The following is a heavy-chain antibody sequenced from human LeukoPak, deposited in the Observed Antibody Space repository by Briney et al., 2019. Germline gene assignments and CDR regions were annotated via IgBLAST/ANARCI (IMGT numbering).Heavy chain of an antibody. CDR1: GGSFSGYY. CDR2: ITHSGST. D-gene: IGHD3-22*01. V-gene: IGHV4-34*01. J-gene: IGHJ4*02. Sequence: SETLSLTCAVYGGSFSGYYWSWIRQPPGKGLEWIGEITHSGSTNYNPSLKSRVTISVDTSKNQFSLKLSSVTAADTAVYYCARLGYDSSGYYLGYWGQGTLVTVSS. CDR3: ARLGYDSSGYYLGY.